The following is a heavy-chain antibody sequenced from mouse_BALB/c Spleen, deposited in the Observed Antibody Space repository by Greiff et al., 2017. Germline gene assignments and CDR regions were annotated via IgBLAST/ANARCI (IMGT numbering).Heavy chain of an antibody. J-gene: IGHJ3*01. CDR3: ARGGSSYAWFAY. Sequence: EVQLKESGGDLVKPGGSLKLSCAASGFTFSSYGMSWVRQTPDKRLEWVATISSGGSYTYYPDSVKGRFTISRDNAKNTLYLQMSSLKSEDTAMYYCARGGSSYAWFAYWGQGTLVTVSA. CDR1: GFTFSSYG. V-gene: IGHV5-6*01. CDR2: ISSGGSYT. D-gene: IGHD1-1*01.